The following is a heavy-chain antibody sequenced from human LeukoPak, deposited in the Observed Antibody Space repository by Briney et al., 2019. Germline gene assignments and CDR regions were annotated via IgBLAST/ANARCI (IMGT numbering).Heavy chain of an antibody. V-gene: IGHV3-23*01. D-gene: IGHD5-18*01. J-gene: IGHJ4*02. CDR2: ITASGGST. CDR3: TKDFTSGYTYGALLFDY. CDR1: GFTFSSYW. Sequence: GGSLRLSCAASGFTFSSYWVHWVRQAPGKGLEWVSAITASGGSTYYADSVKGRFTISRDNSKNTLYLQMNSLRAEDTAVYYCTKDFTSGYTYGALLFDYWGQGTLVTVSS.